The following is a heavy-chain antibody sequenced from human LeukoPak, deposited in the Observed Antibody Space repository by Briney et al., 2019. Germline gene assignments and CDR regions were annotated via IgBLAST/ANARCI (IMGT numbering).Heavy chain of an antibody. V-gene: IGHV1-69*04. Sequence: SVKVSCKASGGTFSSYAISWVRQAPGQGLEWMGRIIPILGIANYAQKFQGRDTITADKSTSTAYMELSSLRSEDTAVYYCATTTVTTSYYYYGMDVWGQGTTVTVSS. CDR1: GGTFSSYA. CDR2: IIPILGIA. J-gene: IGHJ6*02. CDR3: ATTTVTTSYYYYGMDV. D-gene: IGHD4-11*01.